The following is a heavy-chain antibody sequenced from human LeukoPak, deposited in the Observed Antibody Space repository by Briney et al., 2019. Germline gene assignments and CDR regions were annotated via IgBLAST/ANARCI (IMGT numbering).Heavy chain of an antibody. J-gene: IGHJ4*02. D-gene: IGHD5-18*01. CDR3: STRRGYNVGSDS. CDR2: INPNSGDT. Sequence: GASVKVSCKASGYTFTGYYMHWVRQAPGQGLEWMGWINPNSGDTSYAQKFQGRVTMTRDTSITTAFMELSTLKSDDTAVYYCSTRRGYNVGSDSWGQGTLVTVSS. V-gene: IGHV1-2*02. CDR1: GYTFTGYY.